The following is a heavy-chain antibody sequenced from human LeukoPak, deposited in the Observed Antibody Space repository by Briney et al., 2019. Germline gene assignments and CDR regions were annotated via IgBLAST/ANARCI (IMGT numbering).Heavy chain of an antibody. J-gene: IGHJ4*02. CDR2: ISSSRSYI. Sequence: KPGGSLRLSCAASGFTFSTFTMNWVRQAPGKGLEWVSSISSSRSYIYYADSVKGRFTISRDNSKNTLYLQMNSLRAEDSALYFCARDRRYCGGGSCYFDYFFDYWGQGTLVTVSS. D-gene: IGHD2-15*01. CDR1: GFTFSTFT. V-gene: IGHV3-21*01. CDR3: ARDRRYCGGGSCYFDYFFDY.